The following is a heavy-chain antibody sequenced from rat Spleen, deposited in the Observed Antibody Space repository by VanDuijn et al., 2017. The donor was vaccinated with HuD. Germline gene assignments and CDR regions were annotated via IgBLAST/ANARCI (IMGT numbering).Heavy chain of an antibody. D-gene: IGHD1-11*01. V-gene: IGHV3-1*01. J-gene: IGHJ2*01. CDR3: TTGNYGFDY. CDR2: ISYSGST. CDR1: GYSITSNF. Sequence: EVQLQESGPALVKPSQSLSLTCSVTGYSITSNFWGWIRKFPGDKMEWMGYISYSGSTGFNPSLKSRISITRDTSKNQFFLQLKSVTTEDTATYYCTTGNYGFDYWGQGVMVTVSS.